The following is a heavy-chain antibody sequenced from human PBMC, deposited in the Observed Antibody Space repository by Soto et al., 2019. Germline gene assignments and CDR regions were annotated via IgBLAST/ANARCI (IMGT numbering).Heavy chain of an antibody. CDR1: GHSFTSYW. CDR3: ARSVADYYYYYGMDV. D-gene: IGHD6-19*01. CDR2: IYPGDSDT. V-gene: IGHV5-51*01. J-gene: IGHJ6*02. Sequence: PGESLKISCKGSGHSFTSYWIGWVRQMPGKGLEWMGIIYPGDSDTRYSPSFQGQVTISADKSISTAYLQWSSLKASDTAMYYCARSVADYYYYYGMDVWGQGTTVTVSS.